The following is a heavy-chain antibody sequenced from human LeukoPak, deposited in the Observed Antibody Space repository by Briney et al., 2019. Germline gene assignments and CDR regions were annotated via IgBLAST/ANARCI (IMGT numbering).Heavy chain of an antibody. CDR3: ARDSGWWSYFDY. CDR1: GFTFSDYY. Sequence: GGSLRLSCAASGFTFSDYYMSWIRQAPGKGLEWVSYISSSGSTIYYADSVKGRFTISRDNSKNTLYLQMNSLRAEDTAVYYCARDSGWWSYFDYWGQGTLVTVSS. J-gene: IGHJ4*02. CDR2: ISSSGSTI. D-gene: IGHD6-19*01. V-gene: IGHV3-11*04.